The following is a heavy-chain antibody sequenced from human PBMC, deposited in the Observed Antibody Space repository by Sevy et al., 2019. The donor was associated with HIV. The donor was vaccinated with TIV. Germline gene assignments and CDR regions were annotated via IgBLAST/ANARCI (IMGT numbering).Heavy chain of an antibody. Sequence: SETLSLTCTVSGGSISSYYWSWIRQPAGKGLEWIGRIYTSGSTNYNPSLKSRVTMSVDTSKNQFSLKLSSVTAADTAVYYCAREGGIGYGSGSYPYDAFDIWGQGTMVTVSS. V-gene: IGHV4-4*07. CDR2: IYTSGST. CDR1: GGSISSYY. CDR3: AREGGIGYGSGSYPYDAFDI. D-gene: IGHD3-10*01. J-gene: IGHJ3*02.